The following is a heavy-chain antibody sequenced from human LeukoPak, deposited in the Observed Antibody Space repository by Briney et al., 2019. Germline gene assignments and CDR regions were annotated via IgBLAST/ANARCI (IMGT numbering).Heavy chain of an antibody. CDR1: GYTFTGYY. J-gene: IGHJ4*02. Sequence: ASVKVSCKASGYTFTGYYMHWVRQAPGQGLEWMGWMNPNSGNTGYAQKFQGRVTMTRNTSISTAYMELSSLRSEDTAVYYCARVGVAVANFDYWGQGTLVIVSS. CDR3: ARVGVAVANFDY. D-gene: IGHD6-19*01. V-gene: IGHV1-8*02. CDR2: MNPNSGNT.